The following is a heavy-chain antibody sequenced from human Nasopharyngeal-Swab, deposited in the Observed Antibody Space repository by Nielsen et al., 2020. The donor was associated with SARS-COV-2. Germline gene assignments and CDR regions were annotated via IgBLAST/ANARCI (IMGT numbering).Heavy chain of an antibody. Sequence: SETLSLTCAVYGGSFSGYYWSWIRQPPGKGLEWIGEINHSGSTNYNPSLKSRVTISVDTSKNQFSLKLSSVTAADTAVYYCARSLPSGFWSGYYPYYYYGMDVWGQGTTVTVSS. J-gene: IGHJ6*02. CDR1: GGSFSGYY. CDR2: INHSGST. V-gene: IGHV4-34*01. D-gene: IGHD3-3*01. CDR3: ARSLPSGFWSGYYPYYYYGMDV.